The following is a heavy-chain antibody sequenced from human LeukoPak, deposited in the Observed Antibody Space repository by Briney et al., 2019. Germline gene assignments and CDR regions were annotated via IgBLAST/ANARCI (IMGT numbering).Heavy chain of an antibody. D-gene: IGHD6-13*01. V-gene: IGHV4-59*01. Sequence: SETLSLTCTVSGHSISSYYWNWIRQPPGKGLEWIGYIYYTGSTNCNPSLKSRVTMSVDTSKNQFSLKLNSVTAADTAVYYCARGLRSSRWFFDYWGQGTLVTVSS. CDR1: GHSISSYY. CDR3: ARGLRSSRWFFDY. J-gene: IGHJ4*02. CDR2: IYYTGST.